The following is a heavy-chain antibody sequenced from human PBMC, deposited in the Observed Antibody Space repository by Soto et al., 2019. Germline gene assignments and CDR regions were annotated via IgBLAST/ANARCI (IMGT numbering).Heavy chain of an antibody. V-gene: IGHV3-7*01. Sequence: GGSLRLSCAASGFTFSNYWMAWVRQAPGKGLEWVANIKQDGSETNFVDSVKGRFTISRDSAKNSLHLQMNSLRAEDTAVYYCARALVHGGDFWGQGTLVTVSS. D-gene: IGHD3-10*01. J-gene: IGHJ4*02. CDR2: IKQDGSET. CDR1: GFTFSNYW. CDR3: ARALVHGGDF.